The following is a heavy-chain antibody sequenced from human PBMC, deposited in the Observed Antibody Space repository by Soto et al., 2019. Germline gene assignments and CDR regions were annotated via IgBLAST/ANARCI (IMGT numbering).Heavy chain of an antibody. Sequence: QVQLQQWGAGLLKPSETLSLTCAVYGGSFSGYYWSWIRQPPGKGLEWIGEINPSGSTNYNPSLKSPATISVDTSKNQFSLKLSSVTAADTAVYYCARGHDFWSGYYRPFDPWGQGTLVTVSS. CDR1: GGSFSGYY. D-gene: IGHD3-3*01. CDR3: ARGHDFWSGYYRPFDP. V-gene: IGHV4-34*01. J-gene: IGHJ5*02. CDR2: INPSGST.